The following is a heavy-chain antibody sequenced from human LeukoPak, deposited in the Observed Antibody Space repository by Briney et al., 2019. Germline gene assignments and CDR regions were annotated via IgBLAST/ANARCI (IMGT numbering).Heavy chain of an antibody. V-gene: IGHV3-7*03. CDR1: GFTFSSDW. CDR3: AKVSAVAPIDY. D-gene: IGHD6-19*01. Sequence: GGSLRLSCAASGFTFSSDWMSWVRQAPGKGLECVANIKQDGSEKNYVDSVKGRFTISRDNAKNSLYLQMNSLRAEDTAVYYCAKVSAVAPIDYWGQGTLVTVSS. J-gene: IGHJ4*02. CDR2: IKQDGSEK.